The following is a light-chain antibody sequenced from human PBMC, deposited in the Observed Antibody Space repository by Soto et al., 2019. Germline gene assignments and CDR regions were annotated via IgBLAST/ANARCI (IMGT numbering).Light chain of an antibody. CDR2: GAS. CDR3: HQYGTAPLT. V-gene: IGKV3-20*01. Sequence: TQSPSTLSASVEDRVTITCRASQSIGDLLAWYQQKRGQAPRLLIYGASSRATGIPDRFSGSGSGTDFTLTISRLEPEDFSVYYCHQYGTAPLTFGPGTKVDIK. J-gene: IGKJ3*01. CDR1: QSIGDL.